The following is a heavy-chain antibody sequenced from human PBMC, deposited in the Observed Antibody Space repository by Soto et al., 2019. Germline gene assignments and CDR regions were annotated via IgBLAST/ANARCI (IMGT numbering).Heavy chain of an antibody. J-gene: IGHJ1*01. CDR2: ISGSGGST. CDR1: GFTFSSYA. CDR3: AKAPSPIQLWPEH. Sequence: EVQLLESGGGLVQPGGSLRLSCAASGFTFSSYAMSWVRQAPGKGLEWVSAISGSGGSTYYADSVKGRFTISRDNSKNTLYLQMNSLRAEDTAVYYGAKAPSPIQLWPEHWGQGTLVTVSS. V-gene: IGHV3-23*01. D-gene: IGHD5-18*01.